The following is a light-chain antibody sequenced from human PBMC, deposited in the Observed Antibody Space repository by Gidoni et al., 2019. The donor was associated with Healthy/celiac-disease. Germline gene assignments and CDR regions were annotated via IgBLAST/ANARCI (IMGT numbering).Light chain of an antibody. Sequence: DFQMTQSPSTLSASVGDRVTITCRASQSISSWLAWYQQKPGKAPKLLIYDASSLESGVPSRFSGSGSGTEFTLTISSLQPDDFATYYCQQYNSYSLAWTFGQGTKVEIK. CDR3: QQYNSYSLAWT. CDR1: QSISSW. J-gene: IGKJ1*01. CDR2: DAS. V-gene: IGKV1-5*01.